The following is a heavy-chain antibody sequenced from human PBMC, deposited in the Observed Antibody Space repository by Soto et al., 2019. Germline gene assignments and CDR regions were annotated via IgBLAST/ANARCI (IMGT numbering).Heavy chain of an antibody. Sequence: EVQLLESGGGLVQPGGSLRLSCAASGFTFNSYAMSWVRQAPGKGLEWVSSISRSDDGPYYADSVKGRFTISRDNSQNTLFLLMNSLRADDTALYFCAKNYFFDSWGQGAPVTVSS. CDR1: GFTFNSYA. CDR2: ISRSDDGP. J-gene: IGHJ4*02. V-gene: IGHV3-23*01. CDR3: AKNYFFDS.